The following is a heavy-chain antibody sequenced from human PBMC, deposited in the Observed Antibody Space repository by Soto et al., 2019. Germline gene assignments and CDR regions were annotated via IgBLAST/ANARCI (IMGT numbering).Heavy chain of an antibody. D-gene: IGHD3-22*01. J-gene: IGHJ4*02. CDR3: GREYFDSRGTPPGD. CDR1: GYTFTGYY. Sequence: ASVKVSCKASGYTFTGYYMHWVRQAPGQGLEWMGVINPGGGYTTYAQKFQGRVTMTRDTSTSTVYMELSSLKSEDTAVYYCGREYFDSRGTPPGDWGQGTLVTVSS. CDR2: INPGGGYT. V-gene: IGHV1-46*01.